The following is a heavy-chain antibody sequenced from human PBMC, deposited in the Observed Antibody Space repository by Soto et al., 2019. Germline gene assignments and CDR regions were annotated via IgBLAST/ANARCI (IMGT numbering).Heavy chain of an antibody. CDR3: ARGNVVVAATGLDWFDP. CDR1: GGSISSYY. CDR2: IYTSGST. D-gene: IGHD2-15*01. J-gene: IGHJ5*02. Sequence: PSETLSLTCTVSGGSISSYYWSWIRQPAGKGLEWIGRIYTSGSTNYSPSLKSRVTMSVDTSKNQFSLKLSSVTAADTAVYYCARGNVVVAATGLDWFDPWGQGTLVTVSS. V-gene: IGHV4-4*07.